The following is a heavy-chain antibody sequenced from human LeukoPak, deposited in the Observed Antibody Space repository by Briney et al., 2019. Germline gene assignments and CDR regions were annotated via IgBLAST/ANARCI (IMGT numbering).Heavy chain of an antibody. J-gene: IGHJ4*02. CDR3: AGCRIEPVDKWVDY. CDR2: IEYSGTT. V-gene: IGHV4-59*08. D-gene: IGHD2-2*01. CDR1: GDSLSLYY. Sequence: SETLSLTCTVSGDSLSLYYWSWIRQPPGRGLEWIGNIEYSGTTNYNPAFRSRVTQFVDTSKIQISLNLYSVTAADTAMYYCAGCRIEPVDKWVDYWSQGTLVTVSP.